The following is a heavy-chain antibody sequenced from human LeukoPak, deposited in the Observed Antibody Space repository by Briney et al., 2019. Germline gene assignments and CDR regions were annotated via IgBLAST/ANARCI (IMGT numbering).Heavy chain of an antibody. D-gene: IGHD2-21*01. CDR2: IGTIGDT. J-gene: IGHJ6*03. CDR3: ARATVIGNAPVPGYMDV. Sequence: PGGSLRLSCPASGFTFSTYDMHWVRQVSGKGLEWVSSIGTIGDTFYPGSVKGRFTISRENAKNSLYLQMNGLRAGDTAVYYCARATVIGNAPVPGYMDVWGKGTTVTVSS. V-gene: IGHV3-13*01. CDR1: GFTFSTYD.